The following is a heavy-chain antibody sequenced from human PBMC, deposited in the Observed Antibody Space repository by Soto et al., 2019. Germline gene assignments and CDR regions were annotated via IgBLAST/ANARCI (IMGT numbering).Heavy chain of an antibody. V-gene: IGHV3-53*01. Sequence: PGGSLRLSCAASGFTVSSNYMSWVRQAPGKGLEWVSVIYSGGSTYYADSVKGRFTISRDNSKNTLYLQMNSLRAEDTAVYFCARGSERAYFDYWGQGTLVTVSS. CDR3: ARGSERAYFDY. J-gene: IGHJ4*02. CDR1: GFTVSSNY. D-gene: IGHD1-1*01. CDR2: IYSGGST.